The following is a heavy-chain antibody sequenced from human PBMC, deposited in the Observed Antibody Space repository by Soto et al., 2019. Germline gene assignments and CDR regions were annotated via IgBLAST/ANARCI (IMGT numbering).Heavy chain of an antibody. CDR1: GFTFSSYA. CDR3: ASGYLRNGDL. J-gene: IGHJ4*02. CDR2: ITNSGGGT. V-gene: IGHV3-23*01. Sequence: EVQLLESGGGLVQPGESLRLSCAASGFTFSSYAMTWVRQAPGKGLEWVSAITNSGGGTYYADSVKGRFTISRDNSKNTLYLKMNSLRAEDTAVYYCASGYLRNGDLGGQGTLVTVSS. D-gene: IGHD4-17*01.